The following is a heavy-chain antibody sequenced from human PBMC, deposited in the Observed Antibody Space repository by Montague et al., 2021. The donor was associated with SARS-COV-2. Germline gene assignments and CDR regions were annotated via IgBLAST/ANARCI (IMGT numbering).Heavy chain of an antibody. J-gene: IGHJ3*02. D-gene: IGHD2-2*01. V-gene: IGHV4-59*02. CDR3: AREGRGYCSSSSCQSAFDI. CDR2: MYYSGST. Sequence: SETLSLTCTVSGSSVSSYYWSWIRQPPGKGLEWIGYMYYSGSTNYNPSLKSRVTISVDTSKNQFSLKLSSMTAADTAVYYCAREGRGYCSSSSCQSAFDIWGQGTLVTVS. CDR1: GSSVSSYY.